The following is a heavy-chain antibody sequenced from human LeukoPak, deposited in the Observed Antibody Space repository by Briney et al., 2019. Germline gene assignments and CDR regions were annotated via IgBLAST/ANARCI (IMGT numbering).Heavy chain of an antibody. D-gene: IGHD3-16*02. Sequence: GRSLRLSCAASGFTFSSYAMHWVRQAPGKGLEWVAVISYDGSNKYYADSVKGRFTISRDNSKNTLYLQMNSLRAEDTAVYYCARDLSYYYYMDVWGKGTTVTVSS. CDR1: GFTFSSYA. V-gene: IGHV3-30*04. J-gene: IGHJ6*03. CDR3: ARDLSYYYYMDV. CDR2: ISYDGSNK.